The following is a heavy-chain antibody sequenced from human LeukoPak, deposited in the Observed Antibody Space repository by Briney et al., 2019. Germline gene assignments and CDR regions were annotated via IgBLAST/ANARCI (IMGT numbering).Heavy chain of an antibody. CDR1: GYTFTSYG. J-gene: IGHJ4*02. V-gene: IGHV1-18*01. CDR2: ISAYNGNT. Sequence: ASVKVSCKASGYTFTSYGISWVRQAPGQGLEWMGWISAYNGNTNYAQKLQGRVTMTTDKSTSTAYMELSSLRAEDTAVYYCARDYAWDSYGLVLDSWGQGALVTVSS. D-gene: IGHD3-16*02. CDR3: ARDYAWDSYGLVLDS.